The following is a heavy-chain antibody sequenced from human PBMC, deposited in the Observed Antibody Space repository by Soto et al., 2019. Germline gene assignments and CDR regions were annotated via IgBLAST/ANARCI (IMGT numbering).Heavy chain of an antibody. Sequence: ASETLSLTCTVSGGSISSYYWSWIRQPPGKGLEWIGYIYYSGSTNYSPSLKSRVTISVDTSKNQFSLKLSSVTAADTAVYYCARMGHIYYYYMDVWGKGTTVTVSS. CDR2: IYYSGST. CDR3: ARMGHIYYYYMDV. V-gene: IGHV4-59*08. CDR1: GGSISSYY. J-gene: IGHJ6*03.